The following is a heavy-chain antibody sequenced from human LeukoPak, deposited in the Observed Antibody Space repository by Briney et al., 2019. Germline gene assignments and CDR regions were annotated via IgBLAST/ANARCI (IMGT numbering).Heavy chain of an antibody. CDR3: ARDDGSRRYFDWLAVADY. J-gene: IGHJ4*02. CDR1: GFTFSGFA. CDR2: ISGSSSYI. V-gene: IGHV3-21*01. Sequence: GGSLRLSCAASGFTFSGFAMSWVRRTPGKGLEWVSSISGSSSYIYYANSVKGRFTISRDNAKNSLYLQMNSLRAEDTAVYYCARDDGSRRYFDWLAVADYWGQGILVTVSS. D-gene: IGHD3-9*01.